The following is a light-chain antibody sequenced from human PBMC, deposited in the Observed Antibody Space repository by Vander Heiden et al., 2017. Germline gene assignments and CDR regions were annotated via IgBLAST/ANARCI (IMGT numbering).Light chain of an antibody. CDR1: QSLTQTNGYNS. V-gene: IGKV2-28*01. CDR3: MQSVQIPYT. CDR2: LAS. Sequence: EIVMTQSPVSLPVTPGASASISCRSSQSLTQTNGYNSVDWYVQKAGQSPQLLIFLASTRVSGVPDRFRGSGSGTEFTLQISRVEAEDIGIYFCMQSVQIPYTFGRGTTLVI. J-gene: IGKJ2*01.